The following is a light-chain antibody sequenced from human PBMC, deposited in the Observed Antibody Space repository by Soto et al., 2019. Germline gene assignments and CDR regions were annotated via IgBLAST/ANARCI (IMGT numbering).Light chain of an antibody. J-gene: IGLJ1*01. CDR1: SSDVGSYNV. CDR3: CSYAGSSSAYV. CDR2: EVS. V-gene: IGLV2-23*02. Sequence: QSVLTQPASVSGSPGQSITISCTGTSSDVGSYNVVSWYQQHPGKAPKLLIYEVSKRPSGVSDRFSGSKSGNTASLTISGLRAEDEAVYHCCSYAGSSSAYVFGTGTKVTAL.